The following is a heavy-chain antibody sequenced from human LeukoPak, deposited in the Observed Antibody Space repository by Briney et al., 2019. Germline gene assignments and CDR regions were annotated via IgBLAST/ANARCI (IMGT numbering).Heavy chain of an antibody. D-gene: IGHD3-10*01. CDR3: ARLPMVRVFFDY. Sequence: GESLQISCQGSGYIFTSYWIVWGRQLPGKGVEGMGIIYPGDSDTTYSPSSQGQVTISADKSISTAYLQWSSLEASDTAIYYCARLPMVRVFFDYWGQGTLVTVSS. J-gene: IGHJ4*02. CDR2: IYPGDSDT. V-gene: IGHV5-51*01. CDR1: GYIFTSYW.